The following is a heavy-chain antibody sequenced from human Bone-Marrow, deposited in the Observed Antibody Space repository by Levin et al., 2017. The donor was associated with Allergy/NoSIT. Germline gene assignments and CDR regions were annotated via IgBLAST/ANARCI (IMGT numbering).Heavy chain of an antibody. D-gene: IGHD3-22*01. J-gene: IGHJ6*02. CDR3: ARRYYYDSSAYESYYYGMDV. V-gene: IGHV1-18*01. CDR1: GYSFTNYG. Sequence: GESLKISCKASGYSFTNYGITWVRQAPGQGLEWVGWISAYNGNTRYPQKLQGRVTMTRDTSTSTVYMELRSLRSDDTAVYYCARRYYYDSSAYESYYYGMDVWGQGTTVTVSS. CDR2: ISAYNGNT.